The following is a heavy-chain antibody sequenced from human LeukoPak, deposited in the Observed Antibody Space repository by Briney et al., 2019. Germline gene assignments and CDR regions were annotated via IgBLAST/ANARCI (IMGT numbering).Heavy chain of an antibody. D-gene: IGHD1-26*01. CDR3: ARHRSGSYYKSFYFDY. CDR2: IYYSGST. CDR1: GGSISSGGYS. Sequence: SETLSLTCTVSGGSISSGGYSWSWIRQHPGKGLEWIGYIYYSGSTYYNPSLKSRVTISVDTSKNQFSLKLSSVTAADTAVYYCARHRSGSYYKSFYFDYWGQGTLVTVSS. V-gene: IGHV4-31*03. J-gene: IGHJ4*02.